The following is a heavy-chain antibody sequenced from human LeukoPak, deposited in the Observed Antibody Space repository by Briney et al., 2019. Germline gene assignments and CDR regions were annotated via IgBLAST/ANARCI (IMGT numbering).Heavy chain of an antibody. D-gene: IGHD1-1*01. V-gene: IGHV3-30*02. CDR2: TRFDDSYK. Sequence: GGSLRLSCAASGFTFSSYGMHWVRQAPGKGPEWVAFTRFDDSYKAYGDSVKGRFTISRDNSKNTLYLQMDSLRSDDTAVYYCAKSSAGITWFDPWGQGTLVTVSS. CDR1: GFTFSSYG. CDR3: AKSSAGITWFDP. J-gene: IGHJ5*02.